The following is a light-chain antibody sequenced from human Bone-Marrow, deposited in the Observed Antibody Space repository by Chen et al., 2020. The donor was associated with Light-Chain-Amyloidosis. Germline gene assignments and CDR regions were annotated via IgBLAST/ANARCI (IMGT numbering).Light chain of an antibody. CDR2: DAS. CDR1: QNIGGY. J-gene: IGKJ4*01. V-gene: IGKV3-11*01. CDR3: LQGDSWPPLS. Sequence: EVVLTQSPATLSLSPGERATLSCRASQNIGGYLAWFQHRPGQTPRLLIYDASNRASGVPARFSGSGYGTDFMLTISSLGAEVFAVYYCLQGDSWPPLSFGGGTKVEIK.